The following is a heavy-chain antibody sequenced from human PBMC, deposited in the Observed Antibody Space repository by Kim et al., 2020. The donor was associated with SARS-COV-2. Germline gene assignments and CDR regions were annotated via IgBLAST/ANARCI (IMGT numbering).Heavy chain of an antibody. CDR3: ARRERGHVVVTAIFDY. D-gene: IGHD2-21*02. J-gene: IGHJ4*02. CDR2: ISSSGSTI. V-gene: IGHV3-11*01. Sequence: GGSLRLSCAASGFTFSDYYMSWIRQAPGKGLEWVSYISSSGSTIYYADSVKGRFTISRDNAKNSLYLQMNSLRAEDTAVYYCARRERGHVVVTAIFDYWGQGTLVTVSS. CDR1: GFTFSDYY.